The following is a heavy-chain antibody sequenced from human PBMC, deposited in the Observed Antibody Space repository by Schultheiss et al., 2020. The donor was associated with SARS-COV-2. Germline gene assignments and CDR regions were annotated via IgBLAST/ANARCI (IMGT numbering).Heavy chain of an antibody. Sequence: SETLSLTCAVYGGSFIDYYWSWIRQPPGKGLEWIGEINHSGSTNYNPSLKSRVTISVDTSKNQFSLKLSSVTAADTAVYYCARGSPDYSISLDYWGQGTLVTVSS. V-gene: IGHV4-34*01. CDR2: INHSGST. CDR3: ARGSPDYSISLDY. D-gene: IGHD4-11*01. J-gene: IGHJ4*02. CDR1: GGSFIDYY.